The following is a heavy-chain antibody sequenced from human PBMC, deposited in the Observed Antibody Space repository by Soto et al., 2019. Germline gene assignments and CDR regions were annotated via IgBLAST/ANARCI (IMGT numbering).Heavy chain of an antibody. V-gene: IGHV4-59*01. CDR1: GGSIRGFY. CDR2: IYYSGTT. D-gene: IGHD4-17*01. Sequence: LSLTCTVFGGSIRGFYFTWIRQSPGKGLEWIGNIYYSGTTNYNPSHKGRVTISVDTSKNQFSLKLSSVTAADTAVYFCARVGGYYGDYPNFDYWGQGTLVTVSS. J-gene: IGHJ4*02. CDR3: ARVGGYYGDYPNFDY.